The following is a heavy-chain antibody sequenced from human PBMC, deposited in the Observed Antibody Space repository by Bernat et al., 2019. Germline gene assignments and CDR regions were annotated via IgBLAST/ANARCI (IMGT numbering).Heavy chain of an antibody. V-gene: IGHV3-30-3*01. CDR1: GFTFSSYA. Sequence: QVQLVESGGGVVQPGRSLRLSCAASGFTFSSYAMHWVRQAPGKGLEWVAVISYDGSNKYYADSVKGRFTISRDNSKNTLYLQMNSLRAEDTAVYYCARFMVQGVSYWGQGTLVTVSS. J-gene: IGHJ4*02. CDR2: ISYDGSNK. CDR3: ARFMVQGVSY. D-gene: IGHD3-10*01.